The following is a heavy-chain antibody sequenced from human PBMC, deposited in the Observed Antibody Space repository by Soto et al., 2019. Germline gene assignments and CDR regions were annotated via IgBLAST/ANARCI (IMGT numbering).Heavy chain of an antibody. Sequence: PSVKVSCKTSGYTFTEYDINWVRQAPGQGLEYMGWVSPENRNAGYAPQFRGRVSMTADTSINTVYLELTTLTYEDTAVYYCEVTTGYWGQGTMVTVSS. CDR2: VSPENRNA. J-gene: IGHJ4*02. V-gene: IGHV1-8*01. CDR1: GYTFTEYD. CDR3: EVTTGY. D-gene: IGHD4-17*01.